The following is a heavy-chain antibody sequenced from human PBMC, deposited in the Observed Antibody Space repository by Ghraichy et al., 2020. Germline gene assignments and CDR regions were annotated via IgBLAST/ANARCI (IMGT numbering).Heavy chain of an antibody. J-gene: IGHJ6*03. CDR1: GGSISSYY. CDR2: IYYSGST. Sequence: SETLSLTCTVSGGSISSYYWSWIRQPPGKGLEWIAYIYYSGSTNYNPSLKSRVTISVDTSKNQFSLKLSSVTAADTAVYYCARDLRPSSSSQYYYYMDVWGKGTTVTVSS. CDR3: ARDLRPSSSSQYYYYMDV. D-gene: IGHD6-6*01. V-gene: IGHV4-59*01.